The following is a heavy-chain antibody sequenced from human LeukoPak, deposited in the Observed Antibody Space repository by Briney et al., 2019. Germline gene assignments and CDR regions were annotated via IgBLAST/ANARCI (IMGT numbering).Heavy chain of an antibody. J-gene: IGHJ1*01. V-gene: IGHV3-30*02. CDR2: IRYDGSNK. Sequence: QPGGSLRLSCAASGFTFSSYGMHWVRQAPGKGLEWVAFIRYDGSNKYYADSVKGRFTISRDNSKNTLYLQMNSLRAEDTAVYYCAKALRDYYDSSGYYSYFQHWGQGTLVTVSS. D-gene: IGHD3-22*01. CDR1: GFTFSSYG. CDR3: AKALRDYYDSSGYYSYFQH.